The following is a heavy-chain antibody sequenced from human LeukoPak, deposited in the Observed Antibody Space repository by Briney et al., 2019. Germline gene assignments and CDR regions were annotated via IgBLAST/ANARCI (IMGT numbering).Heavy chain of an antibody. V-gene: IGHV4-61*02. J-gene: IGHJ3*02. CDR2: IYTSGST. CDR3: ARAVGNQLHAFDI. Sequence: SQTLSLTCTVSGGSISSGSYYWSWIRQPAGKGLEWIGRIYTSGSTNYNPSLKSRVTISVDTSKNQFSLRLTSVTAADTAVYYCARAVGNQLHAFDIWGQGTMVTVSS. CDR1: GGSISSGSYY. D-gene: IGHD2-2*01.